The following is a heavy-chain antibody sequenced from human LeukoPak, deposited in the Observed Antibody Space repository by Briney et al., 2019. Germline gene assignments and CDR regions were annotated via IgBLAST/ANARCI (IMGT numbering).Heavy chain of an antibody. CDR1: GFTFDDYA. V-gene: IGHV3-48*02. CDR3: ARNFDV. CDR2: ISRSGYSI. J-gene: IGHJ3*01. Sequence: PGGSLRLSCAASGFTFDDYAMNWVRQAPGKGLEWVSHISRSGYSIYYTDSVKGRFTISRDNAKNSLYLQMNSLRDEDTAIYYCARNFDVWGQGTMVTVSS.